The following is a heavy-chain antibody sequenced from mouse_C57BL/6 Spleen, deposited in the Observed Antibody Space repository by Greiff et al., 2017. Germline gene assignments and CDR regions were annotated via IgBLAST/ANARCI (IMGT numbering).Heavy chain of an antibody. Sequence: QVQLQQPGAELVRPGSSVKLSCKASGYTFTSYWMHWVKQRPIQGLEWIGNIDPSDSETHYNQKFKDKATLTVDKSSSTAYMQLSSLTSEDSAVYYCARRHDGYYGYFEVWGTGTTVTVSS. CDR3: ARRHDGYYGYFEV. J-gene: IGHJ1*03. CDR1: GYTFTSYW. CDR2: IDPSDSET. D-gene: IGHD2-3*01. V-gene: IGHV1-52*01.